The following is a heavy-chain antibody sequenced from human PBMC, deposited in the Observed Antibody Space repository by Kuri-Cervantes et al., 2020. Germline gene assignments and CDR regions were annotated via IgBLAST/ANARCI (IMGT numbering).Heavy chain of an antibody. V-gene: IGHV3-23*01. J-gene: IGHJ3*02. D-gene: IGHD4-17*01. CDR1: GFTFSSYG. CDR3: AKDMLWLSHDYGDLDAFDI. Sequence: GGSLRLSCAASGFTFSSYGMHWVRQAPGKGLEWVSSISGSDYSRYADSVKGRFTISRDNSKNTLDLQMNSLRAEDTAVYYCAKDMLWLSHDYGDLDAFDIWGQGTMVTVSS. CDR2: ISGSDYSR.